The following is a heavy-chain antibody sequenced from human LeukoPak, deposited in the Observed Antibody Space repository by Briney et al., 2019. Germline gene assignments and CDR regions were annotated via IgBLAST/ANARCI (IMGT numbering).Heavy chain of an antibody. V-gene: IGHV6-1*01. CDR3: ARIGYDRPDVDD. CDR2: TYYRSKWYT. CDR1: GVSVSSNTDV. D-gene: IGHD5-12*01. Sequence: SQTLSLTCAISGVSVSSNTDVWNWLRQSPSRVLEWLGRTYYRSKWYTEYAVSVRSRITINPDTSKNQFSLQLNSVTPEDTAVYYCARIGYDRPDVDDWGQGTLVTISS. J-gene: IGHJ4*02.